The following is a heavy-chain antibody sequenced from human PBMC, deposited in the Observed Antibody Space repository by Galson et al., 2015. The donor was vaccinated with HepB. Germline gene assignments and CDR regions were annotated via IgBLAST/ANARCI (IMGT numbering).Heavy chain of an antibody. CDR1: GFTFSSYW. CDR2: IKQDGSEK. Sequence: LRLSCAASGFTFSSYWMSWVRQAPGKGLEWVANIKQDGSEKYYVDSVKGRFTISRDNAKNSLYLQMNSLRAEDTAVYYCARDLGYGGNSGGDYWGQGTLVTVSS. V-gene: IGHV3-7*01. J-gene: IGHJ4*02. CDR3: ARDLGYGGNSGGDY. D-gene: IGHD4-23*01.